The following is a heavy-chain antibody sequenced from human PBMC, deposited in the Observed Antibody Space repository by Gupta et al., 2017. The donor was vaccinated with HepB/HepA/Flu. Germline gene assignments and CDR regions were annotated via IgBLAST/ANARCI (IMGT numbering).Heavy chain of an antibody. J-gene: IGHJ5*02. V-gene: IGHV1-69*01. CDR3: ARNSNGTSDGWFDP. D-gene: IGHD6-19*01. CDR1: GGTFSSYD. CDR2: IIPIFGPA. Sequence: QVQLVQSGAEVKKPGSSVKVSSKASGGTFSSYDISWVRQDPGQGLEGMGGIIPIFGPADYAQKFQGRVTITADESTSTAYMEMSSLGSDDTAVYYCARNSNGTSDGWFDPWGQGTLVTVSS.